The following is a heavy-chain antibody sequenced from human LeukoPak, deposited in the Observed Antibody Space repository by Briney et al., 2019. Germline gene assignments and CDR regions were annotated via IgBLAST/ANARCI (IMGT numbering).Heavy chain of an antibody. CDR3: ARGDCSSTSCYYYYVMDV. CDR1: GGTYSSYA. D-gene: IGHD2-2*01. V-gene: IGHV1-69*13. Sequence: GASVKVSCKASGGTYSSYAISWVRQAPGQGLEWMGGIIPIFGTANYAQKFQGRVTITADESTSTAYMELSSLRSEDTAVYYCARGDCSSTSCYYYYVMDVWGQGTTVTVSS. CDR2: IIPIFGTA. J-gene: IGHJ6*02.